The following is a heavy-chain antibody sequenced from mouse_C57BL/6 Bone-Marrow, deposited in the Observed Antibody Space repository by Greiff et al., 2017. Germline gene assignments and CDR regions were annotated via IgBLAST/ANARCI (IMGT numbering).Heavy chain of an antibody. J-gene: IGHJ3*01. Sequence: EVQLVESGGDLVKPGGSLKLSCAASGFTFSSYGMSWVRQTPDKRLEWVATISSGGSYTYYPDSVKGRFTISRDNAKNTLYLQMSRLKSEDTAMYYCARHSNSWFAYWGQGTLVTVSA. D-gene: IGHD2-5*01. CDR2: ISSGGSYT. CDR3: ARHSNSWFAY. V-gene: IGHV5-6*01. CDR1: GFTFSSYG.